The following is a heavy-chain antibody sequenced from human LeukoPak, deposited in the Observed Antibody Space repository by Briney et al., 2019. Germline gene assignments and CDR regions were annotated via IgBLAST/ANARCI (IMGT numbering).Heavy chain of an antibody. V-gene: IGHV1-18*01. CDR1: GYTFTSYG. J-gene: IGHJ4*02. D-gene: IGHD2-15*01. Sequence: GASVKVSCKASGYTFTSYGISWVRQAPGQGLEWMGWISAYNGNTNYAQKLQGRVTMTTDTSTSTAYMELRSLRSDDTAVYYCALTYRRSGGSKFDHWDQGTLVTVSS. CDR3: ALTYRRSGGSKFDH. CDR2: ISAYNGNT.